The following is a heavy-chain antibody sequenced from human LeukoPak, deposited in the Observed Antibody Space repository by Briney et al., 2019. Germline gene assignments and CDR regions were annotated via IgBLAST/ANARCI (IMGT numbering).Heavy chain of an antibody. J-gene: IGHJ4*02. D-gene: IGHD6-19*01. Sequence: GASVKVSCKASGYTFASYDINWVRQATGQGLEWMGWMNPNSGNTGYAQKLQGRVTMTTDTSTSTAYMELRSLRSDDTAVYYCARGINLAVAGPSEYWGQGTLVTVSS. V-gene: IGHV1-8*02. CDR1: GYTFASYD. CDR2: MNPNSGNT. CDR3: ARGINLAVAGPSEY.